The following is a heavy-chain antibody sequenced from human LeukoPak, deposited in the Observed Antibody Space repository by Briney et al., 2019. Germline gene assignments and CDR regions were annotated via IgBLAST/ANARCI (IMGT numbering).Heavy chain of an antibody. V-gene: IGHV4-30-4*01. CDR1: GGSISSGDDY. J-gene: IGHJ6*02. CDR3: ARVRLYYDSSGYEDV. D-gene: IGHD3-22*01. CDR2: IYYSGST. Sequence: PSQTLSLTCTVSGGSISSGDDYWSWIRQPPGKGLEWIGYIYYSGSTYYNPSLKSRVTISVDTSKNQFSLKLSSVTAADTAVYYCARVRLYYDSSGYEDVWGQGTTVTVSS.